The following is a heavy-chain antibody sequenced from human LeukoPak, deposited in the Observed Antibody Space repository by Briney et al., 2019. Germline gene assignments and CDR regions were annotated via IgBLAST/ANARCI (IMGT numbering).Heavy chain of an antibody. CDR2: GFYSGSA. J-gene: IGHJ4*02. V-gene: IGHV4-39*01. CDR3: ARLRGAMTPVTSDFDY. D-gene: IGHD4-17*01. CDR1: GGSISGSSYY. Sequence: PSETLSLTCTVSGGSISGSSYYWAWIRPPPGKGLEWIGSGFYSGSAYYNPSLKSRVTISVDTSKNQFSLNLSSVTAADTAVYYCARLRGAMTPVTSDFDYWGQGTLVTVSS.